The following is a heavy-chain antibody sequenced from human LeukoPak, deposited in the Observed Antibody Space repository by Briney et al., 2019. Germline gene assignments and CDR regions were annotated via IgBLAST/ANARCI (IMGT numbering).Heavy chain of an antibody. D-gene: IGHD1-26*01. CDR1: GGTFMNYD. Sequence: SVKVSCKASGGTFMNYDISWVRQAPGQGLEWMGGITPLFGTPNYAQKFQGRVTITADESTSTAYMELSSLRSDDTAVYYCAGATLNWFDPWGQGTLVTVSS. V-gene: IGHV1-69*13. J-gene: IGHJ5*02. CDR2: ITPLFGTP. CDR3: AGATLNWFDP.